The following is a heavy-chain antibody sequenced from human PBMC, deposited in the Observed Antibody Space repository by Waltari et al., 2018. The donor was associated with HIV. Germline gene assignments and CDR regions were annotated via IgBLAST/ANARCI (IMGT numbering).Heavy chain of an antibody. CDR1: GDTFTNVG. Sequence: QVQLVQSGSEVKKPGSSLRVSCKTSGDTFTNVGISWVRQAPGKGLEWMGGIIPVFGTPTFGRKFQGRLSIIADESASTAYMELSSLKSDDTAIYFCARFKFVGRRVDHFFDYWGQGSLVTVSS. CDR2: IIPVFGTP. J-gene: IGHJ4*02. D-gene: IGHD3-10*01. CDR3: ARFKFVGRRVDHFFDY. V-gene: IGHV1-69*12.